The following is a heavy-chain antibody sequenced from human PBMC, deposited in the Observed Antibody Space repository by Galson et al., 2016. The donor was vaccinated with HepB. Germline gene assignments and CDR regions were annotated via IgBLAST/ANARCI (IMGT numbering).Heavy chain of an antibody. V-gene: IGHV3-23*01. D-gene: IGHD3-16*01. Sequence: LSLSCAVSGFTFSSYALAWVRQAPGRGLEWVSSLGDNGGYTKYANSVKGRFTIPRDTSKNMLYLQMNSLRTEDTAIYYCTKDLWGRVGWGQGTLVTVSS. CDR2: LGDNGGYT. CDR3: TKDLWGRVG. J-gene: IGHJ4*02. CDR1: GFTFSSYA.